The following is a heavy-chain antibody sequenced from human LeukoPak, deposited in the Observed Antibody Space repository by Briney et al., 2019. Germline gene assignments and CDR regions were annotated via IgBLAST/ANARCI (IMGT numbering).Heavy chain of an antibody. V-gene: IGHV1-69*04. D-gene: IGHD6-13*01. Sequence: SVKVSCKASGGTFSSYAISWVRQAPGQGLEWMGRIIPILGIANYAQKLQGRVTITADKSTNTAYMELSSLRSEDTAVYYCARHVGLGEREYSSSSPVDAFDIWGQGTMVTVSS. CDR2: IIPILGIA. J-gene: IGHJ3*02. CDR3: ARHVGLGEREYSSSSPVDAFDI. CDR1: GGTFSSYA.